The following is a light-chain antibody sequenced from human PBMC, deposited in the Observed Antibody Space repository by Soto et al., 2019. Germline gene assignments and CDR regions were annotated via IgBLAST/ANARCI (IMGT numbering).Light chain of an antibody. V-gene: IGKV3-15*01. J-gene: IGKJ2*01. CDR2: GAS. CDR3: QQYNNWPPAYT. CDR1: QRISTN. Sequence: EIVMTQSPATLSVSPGERATLSCRASQRISTNLAWYQQKAGQAPRLLIYGASTRATGIPERFSGSGSGTEFTLTISSLQSEDFAIYYCQQYNNWPPAYTFGQGTKVEIK.